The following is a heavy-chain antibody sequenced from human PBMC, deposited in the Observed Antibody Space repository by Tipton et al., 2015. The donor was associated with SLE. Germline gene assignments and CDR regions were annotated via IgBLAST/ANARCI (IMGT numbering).Heavy chain of an antibody. CDR1: GYTFTSYV. CDR3: ASRVAVAGSFDY. V-gene: IGHV1-8*02. D-gene: IGHD6-19*01. CDR2: MNPNSGNT. J-gene: IGHJ4*02. Sequence: QVQLVQSGAEVKKPGASVKVSCKASGYTFTSYVINWVRQATGQGLEWMGWMNPNSGNTGYAQKFQGRVTMTRNTSVSTAYMELSSLRSEDTAVYYCASRVAVAGSFDYWGQGTLVTVSS.